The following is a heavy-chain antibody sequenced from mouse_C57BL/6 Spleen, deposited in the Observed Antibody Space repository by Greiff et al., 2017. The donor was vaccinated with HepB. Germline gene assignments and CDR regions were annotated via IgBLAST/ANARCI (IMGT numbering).Heavy chain of an antibody. Sequence: QVQLKESGAELARPGASVKLSCKASGYTFTSYGISWVKQRTGQGLEWIGEIYPRSGNTYYNEKFKGKATLTADKSSSTAYMELRSLTSEDSAVYFCARSDGNYRAMDYWGQGTSVTVSS. CDR3: ARSDGNYRAMDY. V-gene: IGHV1-81*01. D-gene: IGHD2-1*01. CDR1: GYTFTSYG. J-gene: IGHJ4*01. CDR2: IYPRSGNT.